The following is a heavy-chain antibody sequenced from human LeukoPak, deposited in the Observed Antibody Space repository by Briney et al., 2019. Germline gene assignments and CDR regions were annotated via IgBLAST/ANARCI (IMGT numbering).Heavy chain of an antibody. V-gene: IGHV1-69*13. Sequence: SVKVSCKASGGTFSSYAISWVRQAPGQGLEWMGGIIPIFGTANYAQKFQGGVTITADESTSTAYMELSSLRSEDTAVYYCARVYSSGWYPDYYNYYGMDVWGQGTTVTVSS. J-gene: IGHJ6*02. CDR3: ARVYSSGWYPDYYNYYGMDV. CDR2: IIPIFGTA. D-gene: IGHD6-19*01. CDR1: GGTFSSYA.